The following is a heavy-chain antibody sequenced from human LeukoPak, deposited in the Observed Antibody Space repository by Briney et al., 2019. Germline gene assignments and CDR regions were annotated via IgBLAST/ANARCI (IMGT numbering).Heavy chain of an antibody. CDR2: ISAYNGNT. CDR3: ARDPGYCSSTSCSLDAFDI. CDR1: GYTFTSYG. D-gene: IGHD2-2*01. V-gene: IGHV1-18*01. Sequence: ASVKVSCKAPGYTFTSYGIRWVRQAPGQGLGGVGWISAYNGNTNYAQKLQGRVNMTTDTSTSTAYMELRSLRSDDTAVYYCARDPGYCSSTSCSLDAFDIWGQGTMVTVSS. J-gene: IGHJ3*02.